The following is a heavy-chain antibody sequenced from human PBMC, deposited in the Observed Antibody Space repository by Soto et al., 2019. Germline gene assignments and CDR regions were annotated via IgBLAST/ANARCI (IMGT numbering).Heavy chain of an antibody. V-gene: IGHV4-34*01. CDR2: INHSGST. CDR3: ARGLAARRWGGDY. D-gene: IGHD6-6*01. Sequence: PSETLSLTCAVYGGSFSGYYWSWIRQPPGKGLEWIGEINHSGSTNYNPSLKSGVTISVDTSKNQFSLKLSSVTAADTAVYYCARGLAARRWGGDYWGQGTLVTVSS. CDR1: GGSFSGYY. J-gene: IGHJ4*02.